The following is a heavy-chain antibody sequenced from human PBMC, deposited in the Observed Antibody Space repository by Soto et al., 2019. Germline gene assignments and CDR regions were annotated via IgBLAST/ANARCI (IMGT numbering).Heavy chain of an antibody. V-gene: IGHV3-7*03. Sequence: GGSLRLSCVGSGFRISNYFMGWVRQAPGKGLEWVANIKEDGSEKYYVGSVKGRFTISRDNAKNSLYLQVNSLRDEDTAVYYCARPRFRGMDVWGQGTTVTVSS. D-gene: IGHD3-10*01. J-gene: IGHJ6*02. CDR1: GFRISNYF. CDR3: ARPRFRGMDV. CDR2: IKEDGSEK.